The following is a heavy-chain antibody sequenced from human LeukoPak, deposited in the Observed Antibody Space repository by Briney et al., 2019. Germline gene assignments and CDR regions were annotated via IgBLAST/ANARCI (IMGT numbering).Heavy chain of an antibody. J-gene: IGHJ4*02. CDR1: GFTFSSYS. V-gene: IGHV3-21*01. CDR2: ISSSSSYI. CDR3: ARGGFSSSPLYFDY. D-gene: IGHD6-6*01. Sequence: GGSLRLSCAASGFTFSSYSMNWVRQAPGKGLEWVSSISSSSSYIYYADSVKGRFTISRDNAKNSLYLQMNSLRVEDTAVYYCARGGFSSSPLYFDYWGQGTLVTVSS.